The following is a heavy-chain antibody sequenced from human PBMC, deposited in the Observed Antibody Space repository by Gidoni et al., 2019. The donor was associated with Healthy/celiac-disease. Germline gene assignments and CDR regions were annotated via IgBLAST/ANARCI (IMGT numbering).Heavy chain of an antibody. CDR3: ARGLGYCSSTSCLRDY. V-gene: IGHV3-53*01. D-gene: IGHD2-2*01. CDR1: GFTVSSNY. Sequence: EVQLVESGGGLIQPGGSLRLSCAASGFTVSSNYMSWVRQAPGKGLEWVSVIYSGGSTYYADSVKGRFTISRDNSKNTLYLQMNSLRAEDTAVYYCARGLGYCSSTSCLRDYWGQGTLVTVSS. CDR2: IYSGGST. J-gene: IGHJ4*02.